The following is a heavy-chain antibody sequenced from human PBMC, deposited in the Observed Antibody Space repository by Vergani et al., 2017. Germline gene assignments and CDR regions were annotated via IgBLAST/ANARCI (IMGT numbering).Heavy chain of an antibody. J-gene: IGHJ6*03. D-gene: IGHD4-11*01. Sequence: QVQLQQWGGGLLKPSETLSLTCVVHGGSFTSYHWTWLRQSPGEGLEWVGDIDHTGRPDYNPSLKSRLTMSVDKSRNQFPLTLNSLTATDTAIYFCARVNTETNGHLYYYYYMDVWGQGTAVTVS. CDR3: ARVNTETNGHLYYYYYMDV. V-gene: IGHV4-34*01. CDR2: IDHTGRP. CDR1: GGSFTSYH.